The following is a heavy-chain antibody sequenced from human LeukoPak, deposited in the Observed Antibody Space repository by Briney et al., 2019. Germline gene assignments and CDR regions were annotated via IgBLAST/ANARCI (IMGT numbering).Heavy chain of an antibody. CDR2: ISAYNGNT. Sequence: ASVKVSCKASGYTFTSYCISWVRQAPGQGLEWMGWISAYNGNTKYAQKLQGRVTTTTDTSTSTAYMELRSLRSDDTAVYYCARSITIVQGFRNSNWFDPWGQGTLVSVSS. CDR1: GYTFTSYC. D-gene: IGHD3-10*01. CDR3: ARSITIVQGFRNSNWFDP. J-gene: IGHJ5*02. V-gene: IGHV1-18*01.